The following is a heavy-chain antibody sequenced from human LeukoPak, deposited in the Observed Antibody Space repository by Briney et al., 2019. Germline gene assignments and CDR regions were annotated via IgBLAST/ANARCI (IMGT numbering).Heavy chain of an antibody. J-gene: IGHJ4*02. V-gene: IGHV1-46*01. CDR2: VNPSGGST. CDR3: ARGDSSSLYYFDY. CDR1: GYPFSTYG. D-gene: IGHD6-13*01. Sequence: ASVKVSCKGYGYPFSTYGISWVRQAPGQGLEWMEIVNPSGGSTSYAQKFQGRVTMTRDMSTSTVYMDLSSLRSEDTAVYYCARGDSSSLYYFDYWGQGTLVTVSS.